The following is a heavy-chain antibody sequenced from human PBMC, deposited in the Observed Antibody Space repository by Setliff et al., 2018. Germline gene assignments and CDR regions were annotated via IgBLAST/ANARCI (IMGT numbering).Heavy chain of an antibody. V-gene: IGHV4-59*08. CDR2: IHYTGST. CDR1: GGSISSYY. J-gene: IGHJ3*02. CDR3: ARKGISALSGAFDM. D-gene: IGHD1-26*01. Sequence: SETLSLTCTVSGGSISSYYWSWIRQPAGKGLEWIGYIHYTGSTNYNPSLKTRVTTSIDTSTNQFSLKLTSLTAADTAVYYCARKGISALSGAFDMWGQGTMVTVSS.